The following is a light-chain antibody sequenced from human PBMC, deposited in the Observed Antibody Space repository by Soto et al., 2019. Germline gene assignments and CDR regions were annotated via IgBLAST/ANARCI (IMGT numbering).Light chain of an antibody. J-gene: IGKJ5*01. CDR1: QSGSSH. V-gene: IGKV3-15*01. CDR2: GAS. CDR3: QQYKNWPL. Sequence: IGLTQSPATLSVSSGQNVNLCXTTSQSGSSHVAWYQQKPGQAPRLLLYGASTRATGIPARFSGSGGGTDFTLTISSVRSEDFAVYYCQQYKNWPLFGQGTRLEIK.